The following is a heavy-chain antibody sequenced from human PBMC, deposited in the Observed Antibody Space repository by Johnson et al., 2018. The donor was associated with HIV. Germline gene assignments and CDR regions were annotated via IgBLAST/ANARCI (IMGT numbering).Heavy chain of an antibody. Sequence: VQLVESGGGLVKPGGSLRLSCAASGFTVSSNYMSWVRQAPGKGLEWVSAISGSGGSTYYADSVKGRFTISRDNSKNTLYLQMNSLRAEDTAVYYCAKERGYSYGRGAFDIWGQGTMVTVSS. CDR2: ISGSGGST. CDR3: AKERGYSYGRGAFDI. V-gene: IGHV3-23*04. CDR1: GFTVSSNY. J-gene: IGHJ3*02. D-gene: IGHD5-18*01.